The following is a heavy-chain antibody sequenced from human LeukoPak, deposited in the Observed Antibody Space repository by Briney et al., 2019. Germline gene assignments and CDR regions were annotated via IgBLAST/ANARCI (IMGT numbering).Heavy chain of an antibody. Sequence: GGSLRLSCAASGFTVSSNYMSWVRQAPGKGLEWVSLIYSGGSTHYADSVKGRLTISRDNSKNTLYLQMGSLRAEDMAVYYCARVGGDYFDYWGQGTLVTVSS. V-gene: IGHV3-53*05. CDR2: IYSGGST. D-gene: IGHD3-16*01. J-gene: IGHJ4*02. CDR3: ARVGGDYFDY. CDR1: GFTVSSNY.